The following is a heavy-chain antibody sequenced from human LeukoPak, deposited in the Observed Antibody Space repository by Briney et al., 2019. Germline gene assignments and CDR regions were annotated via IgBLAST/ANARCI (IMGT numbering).Heavy chain of an antibody. V-gene: IGHV4-61*02. D-gene: IGHD2-2*02. J-gene: IGHJ3*02. CDR2: IYTSGST. CDR3: AKEVVSYCSSTSCYSDAFDI. Sequence: SETLSLTCTVSGGSISSGSYYWSWIRQPAGKGVGWIGRIYTSGSTNYNPSLKNRVTISVDTSKNQFSLKLTSVTAADTAVYYCAKEVVSYCSSTSCYSDAFDIWGQGTMVTVSS. CDR1: GGSISSGSYY.